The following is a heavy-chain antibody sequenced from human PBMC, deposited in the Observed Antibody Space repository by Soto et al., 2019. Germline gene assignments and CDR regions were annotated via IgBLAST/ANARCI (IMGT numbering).Heavy chain of an antibody. CDR2: IKQDGSEK. CDR1: GFTFSSYW. D-gene: IGHD2-2*01. J-gene: IGHJ4*02. CDR3: ARVMRDIVVVPAAMIFSEVYYFDY. Sequence: EVQLVESGGGLVQPGGSLRLSCAASGFTFSSYWMSWVRQAPGKGLEWVANIKQDGSEKYYVDSVNGRFTISRDNAKNSLYLQMTRLRAEDTAVYYCARVMRDIVVVPAAMIFSEVYYFDYWGQGTLVTVSS. V-gene: IGHV3-7*03.